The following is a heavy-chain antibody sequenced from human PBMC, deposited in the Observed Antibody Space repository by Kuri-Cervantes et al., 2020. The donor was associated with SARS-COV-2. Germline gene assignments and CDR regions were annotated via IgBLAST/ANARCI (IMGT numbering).Heavy chain of an antibody. CDR2: IYHSGST. CDR3: ARQFGIAAAYYYYYYYMDV. J-gene: IGHJ6*03. V-gene: IGHV4-30-2*03. CDR1: GGSISSGGYS. D-gene: IGHD6-13*01. Sequence: SETLSLTCAVSGGSISSGGYSWSWIRQPPGKGLEWIGYIYHSGSTYYDPSLKSRVTISVDTSKNQFSLKLSSVTAADTAVYYCARQFGIAAAYYYYYYYMDVWGKGTTVTVSS.